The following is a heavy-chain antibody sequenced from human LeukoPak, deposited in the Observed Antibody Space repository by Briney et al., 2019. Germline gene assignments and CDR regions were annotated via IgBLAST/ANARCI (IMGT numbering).Heavy chain of an antibody. CDR3: ARIGIRYFDWTY. CDR1: GGSISSSNW. D-gene: IGHD3-9*01. Sequence: PSETLSLTWAVSGGSISSSNWWSWVRQPPGKGLEWIGEIYHSGSTNYNPSLKSRVTISVDKSKNQFSLKLSSVTAADTAVYYCARIGIRYFDWTYWGQGTLVTVSS. V-gene: IGHV4-4*02. J-gene: IGHJ4*02. CDR2: IYHSGST.